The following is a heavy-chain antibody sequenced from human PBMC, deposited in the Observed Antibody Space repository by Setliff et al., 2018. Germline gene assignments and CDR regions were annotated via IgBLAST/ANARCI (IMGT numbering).Heavy chain of an antibody. V-gene: IGHV4-38-2*01. J-gene: IGHJ5*02. CDR1: GYSISSGYY. Sequence: SETLSLTCAVSGYSISSGYYWGWIRQPPGKGLEWIGIIYHSGSTYYNPSLKSRVTISVDTSKNQFSLKLSSVTAADTAVYYCARTSGSGGSLLPNFSDPWGQGTLVTVSS. CDR3: ARTSGSGGSLLPNFSDP. D-gene: IGHD3-10*01. CDR2: IYHSGST.